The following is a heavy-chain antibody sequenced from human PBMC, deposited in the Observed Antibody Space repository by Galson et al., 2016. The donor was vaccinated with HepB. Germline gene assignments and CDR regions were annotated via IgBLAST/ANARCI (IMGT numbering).Heavy chain of an antibody. CDR1: GYTFSNSW. CDR2: IYPGDSDT. CDR3: ARHGGSGSYWYYYGPDA. D-gene: IGHD2-15*01. V-gene: IGHV5-51*01. Sequence: QSGAEVKKPGESLKISCKGSGYTFSNSWIGWVRQMPGKGLEWMGIIYPGDSDTTYSPSFEGRVTISADKSINTAYLQWSSVKMSDSAMYYCARHGGSGSYWYYYGPDAWGQGTTVTVSS. J-gene: IGHJ6*02.